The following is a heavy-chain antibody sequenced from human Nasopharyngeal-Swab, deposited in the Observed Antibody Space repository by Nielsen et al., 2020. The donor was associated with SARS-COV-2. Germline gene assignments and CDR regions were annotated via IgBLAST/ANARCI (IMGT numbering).Heavy chain of an antibody. J-gene: IGHJ4*02. CDR2: FDPRGGST. CDR1: GYTFTGHN. CDR3: ARDSDNWAIDY. D-gene: IGHD1-1*01. Sequence: ASVKVSCKASGYTFTGHNMHWVRQAPGQGLEWMAIFDPRGGSTSHAQKFQGRLTMTTDTATGTVYMELSSLRAEDAAVYYCARDSDNWAIDYWGQGTLVTVSP. V-gene: IGHV1-46*01.